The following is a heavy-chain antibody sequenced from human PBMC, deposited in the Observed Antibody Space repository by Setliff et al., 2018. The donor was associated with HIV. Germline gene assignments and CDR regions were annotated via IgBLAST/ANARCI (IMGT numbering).Heavy chain of an antibody. Sequence: ASVKVSCKASGYTFTSSDINWVRQATGQGLEWMGWMNPNSGNTGYAQKFQGRVTMTRNTSISTAYMELSSLRSEDTAMYYCARDGLLVAGIRFDYWGQGTLVTVSS. CDR2: MNPNSGNT. CDR3: ARDGLLVAGIRFDY. J-gene: IGHJ4*02. D-gene: IGHD6-19*01. V-gene: IGHV1-8*02. CDR1: GYTFTSSD.